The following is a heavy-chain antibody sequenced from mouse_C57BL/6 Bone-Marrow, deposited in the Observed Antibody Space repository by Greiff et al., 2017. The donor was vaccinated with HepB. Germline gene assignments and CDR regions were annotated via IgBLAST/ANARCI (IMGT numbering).Heavy chain of an antibody. J-gene: IGHJ4*01. CDR2: INPSNGGT. Sequence: VKLQQPGTELVKPGASVKLSCKASGYTFTSYWMHWVKQRPGQGLEWIGNINPSNGGTNYNEKFKSKATLTVDKSSSTAYMQLSSLTSEDSAVYYCARWEWFPYYAMDYWGQGTSVTVSS. CDR3: ARWEWFPYYAMDY. CDR1: GYTFTSYW. D-gene: IGHD2-2*01. V-gene: IGHV1-53*01.